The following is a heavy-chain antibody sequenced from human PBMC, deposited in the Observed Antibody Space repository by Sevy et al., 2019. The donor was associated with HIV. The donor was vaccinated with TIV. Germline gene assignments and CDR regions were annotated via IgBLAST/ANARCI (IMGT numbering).Heavy chain of an antibody. Sequence: SETLSLTCTVSGDSISGYYWSWIRQSPGKGLEWIGYFYYSASTNYNPSLKSRVTISVDTTKNQVSLKVRSLTAADTAVYYCARGIAAPRGMDVWGQGTTVTVSS. J-gene: IGHJ6*02. CDR3: ARGIAAPRGMDV. D-gene: IGHD6-13*01. CDR1: GDSISGYY. V-gene: IGHV4-59*01. CDR2: FYYSAST.